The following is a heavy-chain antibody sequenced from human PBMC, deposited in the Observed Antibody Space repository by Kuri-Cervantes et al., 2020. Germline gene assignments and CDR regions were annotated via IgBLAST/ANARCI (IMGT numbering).Heavy chain of an antibody. V-gene: IGHV3-30*03. J-gene: IGHJ3*02. CDR3: SILSPGTTWAFDI. D-gene: IGHD1-7*01. CDR2: ISYDGSNK. CDR1: GFTFSSYA. Sequence: GGSLRLSCAASGFTFSSYAMSWVRQAPGKGLEWVAVISYDGSNKYYADSVKGRFTISRDNSKNTLYLQMNSLRAEDTAVYYCSILSPGTTWAFDIWGQGTMVTVSS.